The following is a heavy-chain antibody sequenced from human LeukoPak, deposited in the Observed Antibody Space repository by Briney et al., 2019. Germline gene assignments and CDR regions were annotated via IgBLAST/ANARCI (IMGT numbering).Heavy chain of an antibody. V-gene: IGHV1-2*02. D-gene: IGHD6-13*01. CDR2: INPNSGGT. CDR3: ASSSSWYDYYYYYYMDV. J-gene: IGHJ6*03. CDR1: GYTFTGYY. Sequence: ASVKVSCKASGYTFTGYYMHWVRQAPGQGLEWMGWINPNSGGTNYAQKFQGRVTMTRDTSNSTAYMELSRLRSDDTAVYYCASSSSWYDYYYYYYMDVWGKGTTVTVSS.